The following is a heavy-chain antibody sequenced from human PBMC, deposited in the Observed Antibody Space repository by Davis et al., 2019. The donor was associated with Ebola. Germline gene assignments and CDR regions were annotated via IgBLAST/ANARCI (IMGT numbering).Heavy chain of an antibody. D-gene: IGHD6-19*01. J-gene: IGHJ6*02. V-gene: IGHV3-74*01. CDR3: AKTDTAVAGYDYYGMDV. CDR2: ITSDGSST. CDR1: GFTFSSYW. Sequence: GESLKISCAASGFTFSSYWMHWVRQAPGKGLVWVSRITSDGSSTSYADSVKGRFTISRDTAKKSLYLQMDSLRAEDTALYYCAKTDTAVAGYDYYGMDVWGQGTTVIVSS.